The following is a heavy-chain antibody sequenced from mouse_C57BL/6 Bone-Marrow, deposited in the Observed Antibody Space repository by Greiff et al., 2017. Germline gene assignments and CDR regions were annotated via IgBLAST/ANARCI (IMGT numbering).Heavy chain of an antibody. CDR2: INPSSGYT. CDR3: ARSPLGRPWYFDV. CDR1: GYTFTSYW. J-gene: IGHJ1*03. V-gene: IGHV1-7*01. Sequence: QVQLKESGAELAKPGASVKLSCKASGYTFTSYWMHWVKQRPGQGLEWIGYINPSSGYTKSNQKFKDKATLTADKSSSTAYMQLSSLTYEDSAVYYCARSPLGRPWYFDVWGTGTTVTVSS. D-gene: IGHD4-1*01.